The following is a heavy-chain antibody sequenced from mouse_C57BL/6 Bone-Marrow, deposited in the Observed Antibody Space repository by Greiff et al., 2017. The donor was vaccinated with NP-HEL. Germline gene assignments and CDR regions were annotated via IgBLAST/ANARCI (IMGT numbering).Heavy chain of an antibody. J-gene: IGHJ3*01. CDR1: GFTFSSYA. V-gene: IGHV5-4*01. D-gene: IGHD2-2*01. CDR2: ISDGGSYT. Sequence: EVHLVESGGGLVKPGGSLKLSCAASGFTFSSYAMSWVRQTPEKRLEWVATISDGGSYTYYPDNVKGRFTISRDNAKNNLYLQMSHLKSEDTAMYYCARDRLRRPYWGQGTLVTVSA. CDR3: ARDRLRRPY.